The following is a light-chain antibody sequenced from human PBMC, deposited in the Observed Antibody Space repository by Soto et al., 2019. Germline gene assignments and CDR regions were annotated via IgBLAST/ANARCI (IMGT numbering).Light chain of an antibody. J-gene: IGLJ2*01. CDR3: SSYKSSSTNVV. V-gene: IGLV2-14*01. CDR2: EVS. Sequence: QSALTQPASVSGSPGQSITISCTGTSSDVGDYNYVSWYQQHPGKAPKLMIFEVSNRPSGVSNRFSGSKSGNTASLTISGLQAEDEAEYYCSSYKSSSTNVVFGGGTKLTVL. CDR1: SSDVGDYNY.